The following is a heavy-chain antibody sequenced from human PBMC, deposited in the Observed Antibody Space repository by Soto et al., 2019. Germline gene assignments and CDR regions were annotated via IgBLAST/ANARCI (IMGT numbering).Heavy chain of an antibody. CDR1: GGSLGSYY. Sequence: PSETLSLTCTVSGGSLGSYYWSCIRQPPGKGLEWIGYVFYTGRANYNASLKSRVSISLDTSNYQFSLKLSSVTAADTAVYYCARYSSSGGFDTWGQGTLVTVFS. D-gene: IGHD6-6*01. CDR3: ARYSSSGGFDT. V-gene: IGHV4-59*01. J-gene: IGHJ5*02. CDR2: VFYTGRA.